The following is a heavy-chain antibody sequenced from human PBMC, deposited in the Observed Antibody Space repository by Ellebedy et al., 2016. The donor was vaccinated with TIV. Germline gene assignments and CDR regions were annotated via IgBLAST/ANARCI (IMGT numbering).Heavy chain of an antibody. J-gene: IGHJ4*02. D-gene: IGHD3-10*01. CDR2: IRSTPYRATT. Sequence: GESLKISCLASGFTFGDYGVSWFRQAPGKRLEWVGFIRSTPYRATTQYAASVRGRFTISRDDSKRIAYLQMDSLESEDTGIYYCAREYYDGSGSYPDWGQGTLVTVSS. CDR3: AREYYDGSGSYPD. CDR1: GFTFGDYG. V-gene: IGHV3-49*03.